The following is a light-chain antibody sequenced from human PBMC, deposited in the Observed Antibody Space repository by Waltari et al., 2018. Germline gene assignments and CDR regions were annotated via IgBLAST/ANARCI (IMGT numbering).Light chain of an antibody. CDR2: DVS. CDR3: CSYAGSSTHVL. V-gene: IGLV2-23*02. CDR1: RSDVGGYNY. Sequence: QSALTQPASVSGSPGQSITISCPGTRSDVGGYNYVSWYQQYPGKAPKLMIYDVSKRPSGVSNRFSGSKSGNTASLTISGLQAEDEADYYCCSYAGSSTHVLFGGGTKLTVL. J-gene: IGLJ2*01.